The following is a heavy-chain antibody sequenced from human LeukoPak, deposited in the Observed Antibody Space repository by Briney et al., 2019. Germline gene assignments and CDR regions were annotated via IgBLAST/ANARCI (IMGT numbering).Heavy chain of an antibody. J-gene: IGHJ4*02. CDR2: MNPNSGNT. Sequence: ASVNVSFKASVYTFTSYDINWVRQAAGQGREWMGWMNPNSGNTGYAQKFQGRVTMTRNTSISTAYMELSSLRSEDTAVYYCARGNPGVPYYYDSSGSQYDYWGQGTLVTVSS. CDR1: VYTFTSYD. CDR3: ARGNPGVPYYYDSSGSQYDY. D-gene: IGHD3-22*01. V-gene: IGHV1-8*01.